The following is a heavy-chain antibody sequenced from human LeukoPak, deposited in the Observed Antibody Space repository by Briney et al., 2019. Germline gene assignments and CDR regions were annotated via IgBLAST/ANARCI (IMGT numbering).Heavy chain of an antibody. D-gene: IGHD2-2*01. J-gene: IGHJ6*02. CDR1: GFTFSNYV. CDR2: IQKDGGSK. CDR3: AKVGGVPAAFSYYYYYGMDV. V-gene: IGHV3-30*02. Sequence: PGGSLRLSCAASGFTFSNYVMNWIRQAPGKGLEWVTFIQKDGGSKFYADSVKGRFTISRDNSKNTLYLQMNSLRAEDTAVYYCAKVGGVPAAFSYYYYYGMDVWGQGTTVTVSS.